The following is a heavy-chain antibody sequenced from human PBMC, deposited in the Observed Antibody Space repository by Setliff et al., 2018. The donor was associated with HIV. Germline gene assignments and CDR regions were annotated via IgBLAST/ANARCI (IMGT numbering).Heavy chain of an antibody. D-gene: IGHD7-27*01. Sequence: SETLSLTCTVSGGSISGYYWSWIRQPPGKGLEWIGYIYTSGSTNYNPSLKSRVTISVDTSKNQFSLKLSSVTAADTAVYYCARDSNADRHTWYFDLWGRGTLVTVSS. CDR2: IYTSGST. J-gene: IGHJ2*01. CDR3: ARDSNADRHTWYFDL. CDR1: GGSISGYY. V-gene: IGHV4-4*08.